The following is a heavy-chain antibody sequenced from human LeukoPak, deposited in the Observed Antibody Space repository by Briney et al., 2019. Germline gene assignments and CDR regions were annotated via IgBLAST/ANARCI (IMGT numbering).Heavy chain of an antibody. Sequence: ASVKVSCKASGYTFTRYDINGVRPATGQGVEWMGWMYPNSGNTDYAQKFQGRVTMTRNTSISTAYMELSRLRSGDPAIYYCARGPGSPDRYMDVWGKGATVTVSS. J-gene: IGHJ6*03. D-gene: IGHD1-14*01. V-gene: IGHV1-8*01. CDR2: MYPNSGNT. CDR3: ARGPGSPDRYMDV. CDR1: GYTFTRYD.